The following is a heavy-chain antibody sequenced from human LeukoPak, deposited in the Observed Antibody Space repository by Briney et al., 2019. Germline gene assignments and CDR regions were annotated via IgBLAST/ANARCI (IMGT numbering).Heavy chain of an antibody. V-gene: IGHV3-53*01. D-gene: IGHD2-2*01. CDR2: IYSGGST. CDR3: ARDWGYCSSTKCHLFDY. J-gene: IGHJ4*02. Sequence: PGGPLRLSCAASGFTVSSNYMSWVRQAPGKGLGWVSVIYSGGSTYYADSVKGRFTISRDNSKNTLYLQMNSLRAEDTAVYYCARDWGYCSSTKCHLFDYWGQGTLVTVSS. CDR1: GFTVSSNY.